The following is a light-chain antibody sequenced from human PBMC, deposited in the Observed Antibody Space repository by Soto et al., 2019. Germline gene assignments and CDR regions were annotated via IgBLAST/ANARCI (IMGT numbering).Light chain of an antibody. CDR1: QSITSY. CDR2: AAS. J-gene: IGKJ4*01. Sequence: DIQMTQSPSSLSASVGDRITITCRASQSITSYLNWYQQKPGKAPKLLIYAASSLQSRVPSRFSGSGSWTDFALTISSLQPEDFATYYCQQSDSTPLTFGGGTKVEIK. V-gene: IGKV1-39*01. CDR3: QQSDSTPLT.